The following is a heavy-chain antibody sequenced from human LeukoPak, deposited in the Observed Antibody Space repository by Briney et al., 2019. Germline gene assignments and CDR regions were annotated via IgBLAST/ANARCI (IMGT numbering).Heavy chain of an antibody. Sequence: GGSLRLSCAASGFTFSDYYMYWIRQSPGKGLEWVSYISGSGNTIHYADSVEGRFTISRDNAKNSLFLHINSLRAEDTAVYHCARLVSYSRSLYGDRGWLDPWGQGTLVTVSS. D-gene: IGHD6-13*01. V-gene: IGHV3-11*01. CDR1: GFTFSDYY. CDR3: ARLVSYSRSLYGDRGWLDP. J-gene: IGHJ5*02. CDR2: ISGSGNTI.